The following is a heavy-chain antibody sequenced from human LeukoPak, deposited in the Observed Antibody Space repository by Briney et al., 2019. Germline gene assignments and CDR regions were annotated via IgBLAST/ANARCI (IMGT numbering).Heavy chain of an antibody. J-gene: IGHJ4*02. D-gene: IGHD5-12*01. V-gene: IGHV3-64*01. CDR2: ITSNGDTT. CDR1: GFTLSGYV. CDR3: ARENGGGSDY. Sequence: GGSLRLSCAASGFTLSGYVMHWVRQAPGKGPESVSAITSNGDTTYYASSVKGRFTITRDNSKNTLYLQMDSLRTEDTAVYYCARENGGGSDYWGQGTLVTVSS.